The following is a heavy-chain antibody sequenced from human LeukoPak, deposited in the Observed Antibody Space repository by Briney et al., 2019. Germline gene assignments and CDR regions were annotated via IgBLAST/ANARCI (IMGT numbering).Heavy chain of an antibody. CDR2: ISTSGST. CDR3: ARDQPVGATPFFDY. CDR1: GDSIRRYN. Sequence: SGTLSLSCTVSGDSIRRYNWSWVRQPAGKRLEWIGRISTSGSTNYNPSLKSRVTMSVDTSKNQFSLKLSSVTAADTAVYYCARDQPVGATPFFDYWGQGTLVTVSS. V-gene: IGHV4-4*07. J-gene: IGHJ4*02. D-gene: IGHD1-26*01.